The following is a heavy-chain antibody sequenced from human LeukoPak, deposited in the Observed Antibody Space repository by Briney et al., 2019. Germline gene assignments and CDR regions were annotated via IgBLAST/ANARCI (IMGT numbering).Heavy chain of an antibody. CDR3: ARVLGSSWYSYFQH. D-gene: IGHD6-13*01. Sequence: GGSLRLSCAASGFTFSDYCMSWIRQAPGKGLEWVSYISSSGSTIYYADSVKGRFTISRDNAKNSLYLQMNSLRAEDTAVYYCARVLGSSWYSYFQHWGQGTLVTVSS. CDR1: GFTFSDYC. J-gene: IGHJ1*01. V-gene: IGHV3-11*01. CDR2: ISSSGSTI.